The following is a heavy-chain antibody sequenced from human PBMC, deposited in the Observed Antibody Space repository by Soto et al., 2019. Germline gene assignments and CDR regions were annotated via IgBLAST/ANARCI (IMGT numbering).Heavy chain of an antibody. D-gene: IGHD1-1*01. CDR1: GYTFSGYW. CDR3: VVQQKLPWVNA. Sequence: GESLKICCKGSGYTFSGYWIGGVRQMSGKGLEWMGIIYPGDSDARYSPSFQGQVTISADESITTAYLQWHSLKASDTAIYYCVVQQKLPWVNAWGQGTMLTVSS. J-gene: IGHJ5*02. V-gene: IGHV5-51*01. CDR2: IYPGDSDA.